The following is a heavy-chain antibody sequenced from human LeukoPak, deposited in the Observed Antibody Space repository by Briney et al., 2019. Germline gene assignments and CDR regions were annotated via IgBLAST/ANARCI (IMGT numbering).Heavy chain of an antibody. J-gene: IGHJ6*02. CDR2: IYPGDSDT. D-gene: IGHD6-13*01. CDR3: ARKVAAAGTWAYYYYYGMDV. V-gene: IGHV5-51*01. CDR1: GYSFTSYW. Sequence: GESLKISCKGSGYSFTSYWIGWVRQMPGKGLEWMGIIYPGDSDTRYSPSFQGQVTISADKSISTAYLQWSSLKASDTAMYYCARKVAAAGTWAYYYYYGMDVWGQGTTVTVSS.